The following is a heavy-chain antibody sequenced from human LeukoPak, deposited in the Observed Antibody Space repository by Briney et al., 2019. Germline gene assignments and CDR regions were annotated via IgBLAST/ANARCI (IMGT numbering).Heavy chain of an antibody. D-gene: IGHD4-11*01. V-gene: IGHV3-30*02. CDR1: GFTFSSYG. CDR2: KRYDGSNK. J-gene: IGHJ6*03. Sequence: GGSLRLSCAASGFTFSSYGMHWVRQAPGKGLEWVAFKRYDGSNKYYADSVKGRFTISRDNSKNTLYLQMNSLRAEDTAVYYCAKRGRKVATVTTSYYYMDVWGKGTTVAVSS. CDR3: AKRGRKVATVTTSYYYMDV.